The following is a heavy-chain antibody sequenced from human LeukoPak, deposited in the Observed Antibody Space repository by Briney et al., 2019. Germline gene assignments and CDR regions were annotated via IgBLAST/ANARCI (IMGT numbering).Heavy chain of an antibody. CDR3: ARADYYGSGSYEWNWFDP. CDR1: GGSFSGYY. D-gene: IGHD3-10*01. CDR2: ISHSGST. V-gene: IGHV4-34*01. Sequence: SETLSLTCAVYGGSFSGYYWSWIRQPPGKGLEWIGEISHSGSTNYNPSLKSRVTISVDTSKNQFSLKLSSVTAADTAVYYCARADYYGSGSYEWNWFDPWGQGTLVTVSS. J-gene: IGHJ5*02.